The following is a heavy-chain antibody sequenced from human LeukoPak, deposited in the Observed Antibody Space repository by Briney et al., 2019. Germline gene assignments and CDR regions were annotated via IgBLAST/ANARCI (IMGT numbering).Heavy chain of an antibody. V-gene: IGHV3-11*04. CDR3: ARDRGIVGTTGYYYMDV. CDR2: IGSTI. D-gene: IGHD1-26*01. Sequence: MAGGSLRLSCVASGFSFSDYYMSWIRQAPWKGLEWVSYIGSTIYYADSVKGRFTISKDNAKNSLYLQMNSLRAEDTAVYYSARDRGIVGTTGYYYMDVWGKGTTVTVSS. CDR1: GFSFSDYY. J-gene: IGHJ6*03.